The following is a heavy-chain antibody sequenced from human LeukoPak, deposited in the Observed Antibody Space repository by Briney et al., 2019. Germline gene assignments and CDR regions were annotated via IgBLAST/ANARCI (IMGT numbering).Heavy chain of an antibody. J-gene: IGHJ2*01. CDR3: AKGTRLRSWYFDL. D-gene: IGHD4-17*01. Sequence: SETLSLTCTVSGGSISSYYWSWIRQPPGKGLEWIGYIYYSGSTNYNPSLKSRVTISVDTSKDQFSLKLSSVTAADTAVYYCAKGTRLRSWYFDLWGRGTLVTVSS. CDR2: IYYSGST. CDR1: GGSISSYY. V-gene: IGHV4-59*08.